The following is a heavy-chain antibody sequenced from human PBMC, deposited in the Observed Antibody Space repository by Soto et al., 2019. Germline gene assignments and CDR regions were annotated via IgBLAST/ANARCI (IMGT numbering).Heavy chain of an antibody. V-gene: IGHV3-48*02. CDR1: GFTFRSYN. CDR2: ISSSSSAI. D-gene: IGHD5-12*01. Sequence: GGSLRLSCAASGFTFRSYNMNWVRQAPGKGLDWLSYISSSSSAIYYADSVKGRFTISRDNAKNSLYLQMNSLRDDDTAMYYCARGGTIAVTTIGDYWGQGTLVTVSS. CDR3: ARGGTIAVTTIGDY. J-gene: IGHJ4*01.